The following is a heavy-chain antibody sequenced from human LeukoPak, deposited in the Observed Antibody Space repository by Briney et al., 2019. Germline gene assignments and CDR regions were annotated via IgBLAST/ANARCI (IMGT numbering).Heavy chain of an antibody. V-gene: IGHV1-69*06. J-gene: IGHJ4*02. D-gene: IGHD3-10*01. Sequence: ASVKVSCKASGGTFSSYAISWVRQAPGQGLEWMGGIIPIFGTANYAQKFQGRVTITADKSTSTAYMELSSLRSEDTAVYYCARERGFGEPLDYWGQGTLVTVSS. CDR2: IIPIFGTA. CDR1: GGTFSSYA. CDR3: ARERGFGEPLDY.